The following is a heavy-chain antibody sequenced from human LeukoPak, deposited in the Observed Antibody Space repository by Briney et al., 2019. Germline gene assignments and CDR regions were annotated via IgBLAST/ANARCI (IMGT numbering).Heavy chain of an antibody. CDR3: TTGPPRAY. Sequence: GGSLRLSCAASGFTFSSYAMHWVRRAPGKGLEWVAVISYDGSNKYYADSVKGRFTISRDNSKNTLYLQMNSLKTEDTAVYSCTTGPPRAYWGQGTLVTVSS. CDR2: ISYDGSNK. V-gene: IGHV3-30-3*01. CDR1: GFTFSSYA. J-gene: IGHJ4*02.